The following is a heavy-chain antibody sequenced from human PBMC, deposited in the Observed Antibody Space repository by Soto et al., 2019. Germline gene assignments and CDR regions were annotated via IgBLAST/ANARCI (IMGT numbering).Heavy chain of an antibody. Sequence: LSLTCTVSGGSIRNVYWSWIRQPPGKGLEWIGFIFHSGNAKYNPSLKSRVTISVDTSKNQFPLSLDSVTAADTAVYFCARAHAPTLPFDYWGQGTLVTVSS. V-gene: IGHV4-59*01. CDR3: ARAHAPTLPFDY. J-gene: IGHJ4*01. CDR1: GGSIRNVY. D-gene: IGHD2-2*01. CDR2: IFHSGNA.